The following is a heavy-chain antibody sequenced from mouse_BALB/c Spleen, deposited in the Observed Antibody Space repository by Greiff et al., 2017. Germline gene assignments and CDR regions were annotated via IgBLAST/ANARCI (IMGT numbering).Heavy chain of an antibody. D-gene: IGHD2-12*01. J-gene: IGHJ3*01. CDR3: TRDLTTKFAY. Sequence: LQQPGSELVRPGASVKLSCKASGYTFTSYWMHWVKQRPGQGLEWIGNLYPGSGSTNYDEKFKSKATLTVDTSSSTAYMQLSSLTSEDSAVYYCTRDLTTKFAYWGQGTLVTVSA. V-gene: IGHV1S22*01. CDR1: GYTFTSYW. CDR2: LYPGSGST.